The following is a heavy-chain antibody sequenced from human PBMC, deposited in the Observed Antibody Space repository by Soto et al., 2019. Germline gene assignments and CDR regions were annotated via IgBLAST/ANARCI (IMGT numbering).Heavy chain of an antibody. CDR1: GGSISSGDYY. CDR2: IYYSGST. Sequence: SETLSLTCTVSGGSISSGDYYWSWIRQPPGKGLEWIGYIYYSGSTYYNPSLKSRVTISVDTSKNQFSLKLSSVTAADTAVYYCARVDARDMYYYDSSGYSFDYWGQGTLVTVSS. CDR3: ARVDARDMYYYDSSGYSFDY. J-gene: IGHJ4*02. D-gene: IGHD3-22*01. V-gene: IGHV4-30-4*01.